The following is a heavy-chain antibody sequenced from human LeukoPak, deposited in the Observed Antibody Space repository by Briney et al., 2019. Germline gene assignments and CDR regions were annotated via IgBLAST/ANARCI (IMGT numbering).Heavy chain of an antibody. CDR2: IHNSGGT. CDR3: ARDFTKTASPDAFDF. Sequence: PSETLSLTCTVSGDSINNDGYHWTWIRQHPGKGLEWIGYIHNSGGTAYNPSLRSRVSISLDTPLNQFSLTLHSVTAADTAVYYFARDFTKTASPDAFDFWGQGTLVAVSS. V-gene: IGHV4-31*03. CDR1: GDSINNDGYH. D-gene: IGHD1-1*01. J-gene: IGHJ3*01.